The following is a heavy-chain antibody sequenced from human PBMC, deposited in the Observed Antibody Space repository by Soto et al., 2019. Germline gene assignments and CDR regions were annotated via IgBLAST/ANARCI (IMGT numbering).Heavy chain of an antibody. CDR1: GFPFNDYS. J-gene: IGHJ4*02. V-gene: IGHV3-21*02. CDR3: ASPLGPRSYDLIDY. D-gene: IGHD5-12*01. Sequence: EVQVVESGGGLGKPGGALRLDCAASGFPFNDYSWNWVRQAPGKGLEWGASINPSSDSVYYADSVKGRFTIPRDKAKNTLYLQMNSLRAEQTAVYYCASPLGPRSYDLIDYRGQGTLVTVSS. CDR2: INPSSDSV.